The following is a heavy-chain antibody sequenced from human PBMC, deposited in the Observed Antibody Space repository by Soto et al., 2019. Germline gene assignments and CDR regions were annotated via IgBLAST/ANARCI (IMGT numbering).Heavy chain of an antibody. CDR1: GFTFSNYI. CDR3: AGGDTYYALGV. Sequence: QLQLVESGGGVVQPERSLRLSCAASGFTFSNYIMHWVRQAPGKGLEWVAFISYDGSNKDYADSVKGGFTISRDNSKNTLYLQLSSLRPEDTAVYYCAGGDTYYALGVWGQGTTVTVSS. V-gene: IGHV3-30-3*01. CDR2: ISYDGSNK. J-gene: IGHJ6*02. D-gene: IGHD5-18*01.